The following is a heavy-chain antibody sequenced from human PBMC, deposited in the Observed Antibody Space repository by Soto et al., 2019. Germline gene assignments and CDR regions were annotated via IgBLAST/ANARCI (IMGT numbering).Heavy chain of an antibody. CDR3: ATSYYNFWSGYYLAYFDY. V-gene: IGHV4-34*08. CDR2: INHSGST. CDR1: GVNFTGSG. D-gene: IGHD3-3*01. Sequence: TQSLTRAVYGVNFTGSGWGWIRQPPGKGLEWIGEINHSGSTNYNPSVKSRVTISVDTYKKQFSLKLSSVTAADTAVYYCATSYYNFWSGYYLAYFDYWGQGTLVTVSS. J-gene: IGHJ4*02.